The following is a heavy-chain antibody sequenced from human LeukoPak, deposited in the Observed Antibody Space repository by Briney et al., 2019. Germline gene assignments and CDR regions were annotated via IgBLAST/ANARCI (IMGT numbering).Heavy chain of an antibody. Sequence: SETLSLTCTVFGGSISGSYWNWIRQPPGKGLEWIGYIYYSGATYYSPSLKSRVTISVDTSQNQFSLNLNSVTAADTAVYYCARYDSSSAGFDFWGQGTLVTVSS. D-gene: IGHD3-22*01. CDR3: ARYDSSSAGFDF. CDR1: GGSISGSY. CDR2: IYYSGAT. J-gene: IGHJ4*02. V-gene: IGHV4-59*01.